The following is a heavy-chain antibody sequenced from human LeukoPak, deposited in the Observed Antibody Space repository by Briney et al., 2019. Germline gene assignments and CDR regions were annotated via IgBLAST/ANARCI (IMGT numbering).Heavy chain of an antibody. CDR1: GYTLTELS. CDR3: AIVGAYYDSSGYIG. CDR2: FDPEDGET. V-gene: IGHV1-24*01. D-gene: IGHD3-22*01. J-gene: IGHJ4*02. Sequence: ASVRVSCKVSGYTLTELSMHWVRQDPGKGLEWMGGFDPEDGETIYAQKFQGRVTMTEDTSTDTAYMELSSLRSEDTAVYYCAIVGAYYDSSGYIGWGQRTGVTVSS.